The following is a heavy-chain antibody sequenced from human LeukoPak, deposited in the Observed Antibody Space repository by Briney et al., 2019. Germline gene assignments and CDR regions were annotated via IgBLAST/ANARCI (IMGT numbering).Heavy chain of an antibody. CDR2: ISTYNGNT. CDR3: ARVALGSWYFDL. D-gene: IGHD2-15*01. J-gene: IGHJ2*01. V-gene: IGHV1-18*01. Sequence: ASVKVSCKASGYTFTTYAISWVQQAPGQGLEWMGWISTYNGNTNYAQKFQGRVTLTTDTSTRTAYMDLRSLRSDDTAVYHCARVALGSWYFDLWGRGTLVTVSS. CDR1: GYTFTTYA.